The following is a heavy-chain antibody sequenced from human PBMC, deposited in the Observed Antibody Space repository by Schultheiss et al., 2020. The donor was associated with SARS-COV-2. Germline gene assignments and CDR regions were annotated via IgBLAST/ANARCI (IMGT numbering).Heavy chain of an antibody. CDR2: INHSGRT. V-gene: IGHV4-4*02. D-gene: IGHD6-13*01. CDR1: GGSISSSNW. Sequence: SETLSLTCTVSGGSISSSNWWSWVRQPPGKGLEWIGEINHSGRTNYNPSLKSRVTISVDTSKNQFSLKLSSVTAADTAVYYCARGAADPGSYYFDYWGQGTLVTVSS. CDR3: ARGAADPGSYYFDY. J-gene: IGHJ4*02.